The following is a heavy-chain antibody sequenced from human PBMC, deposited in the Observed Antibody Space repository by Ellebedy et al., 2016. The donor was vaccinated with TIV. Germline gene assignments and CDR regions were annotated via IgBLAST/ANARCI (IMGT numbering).Heavy chain of an antibody. CDR2: ISGSGGST. Sequence: GESLKISCAASGFTFSSYAMSWVRQAPGKGLEWVSAISGSGGSTYYADSVKCRFTISRDNSKNTLYLQMNSLRAEDTAVYYCAKDGYYDSSGYLDYWGQGTLVTVSS. V-gene: IGHV3-23*01. CDR3: AKDGYYDSSGYLDY. D-gene: IGHD3-22*01. J-gene: IGHJ4*02. CDR1: GFTFSSYA.